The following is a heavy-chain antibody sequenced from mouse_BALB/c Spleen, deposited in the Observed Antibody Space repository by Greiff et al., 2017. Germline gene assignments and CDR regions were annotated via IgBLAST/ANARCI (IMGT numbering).Heavy chain of an antibody. D-gene: IGHD3-2*01. CDR2: IWSGGST. Sequence: QVQLKESGPGLVQPSQSLSITCTVSGFSLTSYGVHWVRQSPGKGLEWLGVIWSGGSTDYNAAFISRLSISKDNSKSQVFFKMNSLQANDTAIYYCARDSSGYVDAYWGQGTLVTVSA. CDR3: ARDSSGYVDAY. J-gene: IGHJ3*01. CDR1: GFSLTSYG. V-gene: IGHV2-2*02.